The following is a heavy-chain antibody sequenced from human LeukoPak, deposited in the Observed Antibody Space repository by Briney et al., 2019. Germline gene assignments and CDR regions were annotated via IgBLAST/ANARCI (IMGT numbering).Heavy chain of an antibody. Sequence: HGESLKISCKGSGYSFTSYWIGWVRQMPGKGLEWMGIIYPGDSDTRYSPSFQGQVTISADKSISTAYLQWSSLKASDTAMYYCATMGDHSNSYFDYWGQGTLVTVSS. J-gene: IGHJ4*02. V-gene: IGHV5-51*01. CDR3: ATMGDHSNSYFDY. D-gene: IGHD4-11*01. CDR1: GYSFTSYW. CDR2: IYPGDSDT.